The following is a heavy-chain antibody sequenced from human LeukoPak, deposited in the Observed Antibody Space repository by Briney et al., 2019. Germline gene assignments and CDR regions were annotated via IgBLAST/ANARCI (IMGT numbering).Heavy chain of an antibody. CDR2: INHSGST. CDR1: GGSFSGYY. V-gene: IGHV4-34*01. J-gene: IGHJ6*02. D-gene: IGHD3-22*01. CDR3: VRGPHYYYDSSGYSYYYYGMDV. Sequence: PSETLSLTCAVYGGSFSGYYWSWIRQPPGKGLEWIGEINHSGSTNYNPSLKSRVTISVDTSKNQFSLKLSSVTAADTAVYYCVRGPHYYYDSSGYSYYYYGMDVWGQGTTVTVSS.